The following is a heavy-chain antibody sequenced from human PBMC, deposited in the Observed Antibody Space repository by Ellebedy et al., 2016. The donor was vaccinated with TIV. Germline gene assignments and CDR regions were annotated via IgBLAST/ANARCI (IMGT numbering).Heavy chain of an antibody. CDR1: GVTFSRYA. V-gene: IGHV1-69*13. CDR3: ARGEYRNWFDP. J-gene: IGHJ5*02. CDR2: LIPMYGKT. Sequence: AASVKVSCKASGVTFSRYAVSWVRQAPGQGLEWMGTLIPMYGKTYYAQKLQGRVTIAADESTNTAFMELSSLKSEDTAIYYCARGEYRNWFDPWGQGTLVTVSS. D-gene: IGHD3-10*01.